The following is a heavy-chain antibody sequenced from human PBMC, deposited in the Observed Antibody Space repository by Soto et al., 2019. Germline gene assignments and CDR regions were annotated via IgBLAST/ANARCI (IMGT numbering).Heavy chain of an antibody. Sequence: QVQLVQSGPEMMQPGASVKVSCKASGYASLSYAMHWVRQVHGQVYEWLGWINAGVDGTMYSERFQGSVRITRDTSANTVYMELNALTSEDTAVYYCAREVPGVTSFDYWGQGTLVIVSS. J-gene: IGHJ4*02. CDR3: AREVPGVTSFDY. D-gene: IGHD3-10*01. CDR1: GYASLSYA. V-gene: IGHV1-3*01. CDR2: INAGVDGT.